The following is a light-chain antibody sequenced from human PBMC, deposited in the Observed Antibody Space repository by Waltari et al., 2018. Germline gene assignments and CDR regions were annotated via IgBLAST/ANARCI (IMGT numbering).Light chain of an antibody. J-gene: IGKJ1*01. CDR2: DAS. Sequence: EIVWTQPPGTLSLSPGERATLSCRASQSVSRTLAWYQQKPGQAPRLLIYDASRRATGIPDRFSGSGSGTDFSLTISRLEPEDFAWYFCQKYGTLPATFGQGTKVEIK. V-gene: IGKV3-20*01. CDR1: QSVSRT. CDR3: QKYGTLPAT.